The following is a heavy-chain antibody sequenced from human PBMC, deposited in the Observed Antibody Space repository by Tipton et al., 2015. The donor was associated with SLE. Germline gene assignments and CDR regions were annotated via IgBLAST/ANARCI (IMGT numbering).Heavy chain of an antibody. CDR2: IQSDGSIK. V-gene: IGHV3-30*02. CDR1: GFTFSSFA. Sequence: SLRLSCEASGFTFSSFAMHWVRQAPGKGLEWGAFIQSDGSIKYYADSVKGRFSISRDNSKTTLDLQMNSLRLEDTAVYYCTKAHSSSRPIYFEYWGRGTLVTVSS. CDR3: TKAHSSSRPIYFEY. J-gene: IGHJ4*02. D-gene: IGHD5-18*01.